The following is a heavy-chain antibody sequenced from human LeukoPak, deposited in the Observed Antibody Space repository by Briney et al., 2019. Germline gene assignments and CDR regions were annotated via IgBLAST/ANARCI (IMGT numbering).Heavy chain of an antibody. J-gene: IGHJ4*02. V-gene: IGHV1-2*02. CDR2: INPNSGGT. CDR1: GYTFTGYY. Sequence: ASVKVSCKASGYTFTGYYMHWVRQAPGQGLEWMGWINPNSGGTNYAQKFQGRVTMTRDTSISTAYMELSRLRSDDTAVYYCARGQSYSSSYIDYWGQGTLVTVSS. D-gene: IGHD6-6*01. CDR3: ARGQSYSSSYIDY.